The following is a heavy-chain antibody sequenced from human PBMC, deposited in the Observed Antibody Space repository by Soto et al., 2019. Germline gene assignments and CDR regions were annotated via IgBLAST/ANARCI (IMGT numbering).Heavy chain of an antibody. CDR1: GFTFSSYA. CDR3: VKADDILTGQEYFQH. CDR2: ISSNGGST. J-gene: IGHJ1*01. V-gene: IGHV3-64D*06. D-gene: IGHD3-9*01. Sequence: GGSLRLSCSASGFTFSSYAMHWVRQAPGKGLEYVSAISSNGGSTYYADPVKGRFTISRDNSKNTLYLQMSSLRAEDTAVYYCVKADDILTGQEYFQHWGQGTLVTVSS.